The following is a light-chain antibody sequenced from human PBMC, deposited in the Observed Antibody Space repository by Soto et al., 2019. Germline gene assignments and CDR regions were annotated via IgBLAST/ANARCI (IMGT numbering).Light chain of an antibody. Sequence: DIQMTQSPSSLSASVGDRVTITCRASRGISNYLAWYQQKPGQVPKLLIYAASTLQSGVPSRFSGSGSGTDFTLTISSLQPEDVATYYCQEYNIAPWTFGQGTKVEIK. CDR1: RGISNY. CDR3: QEYNIAPWT. CDR2: AAS. V-gene: IGKV1-27*01. J-gene: IGKJ1*01.